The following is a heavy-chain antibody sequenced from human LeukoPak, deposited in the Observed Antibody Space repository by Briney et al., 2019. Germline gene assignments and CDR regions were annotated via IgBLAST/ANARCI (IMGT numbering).Heavy chain of an antibody. CDR2: ISYDGSNK. Sequence: GGSLRLSCAASGFTFSSYAMHWVRQAPGKGLEWVAVISYDGSNKYYADSVKGRFTISRDNSKNTLYLQMNSLRAEDTAVYYCARNVNYDSRYYYYYGMDVWGQGTTVTVSS. D-gene: IGHD3-22*01. CDR3: ARNVNYDSRYYYYYGMDV. J-gene: IGHJ6*02. CDR1: GFTFSSYA. V-gene: IGHV3-30-3*01.